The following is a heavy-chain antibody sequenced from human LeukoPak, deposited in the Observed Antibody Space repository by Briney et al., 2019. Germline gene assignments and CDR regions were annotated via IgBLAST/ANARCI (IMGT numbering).Heavy chain of an antibody. CDR3: ARHAYCSGGSCLPDY. Sequence: GESLKISCKGSGYSFTSYWIGWARQMPGKGLEWMGIIYPGDSDTRYSPSFQGQVTISADKSISTAYLQWSSLKASDTAMYYCARHAYCSGGSCLPDYWGQGTLVTVSS. CDR2: IYPGDSDT. D-gene: IGHD2-15*01. J-gene: IGHJ4*02. CDR1: GYSFTSYW. V-gene: IGHV5-51*01.